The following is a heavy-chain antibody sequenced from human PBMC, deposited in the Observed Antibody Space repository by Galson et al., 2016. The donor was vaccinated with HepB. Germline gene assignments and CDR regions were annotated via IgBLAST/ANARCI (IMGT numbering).Heavy chain of an antibody. Sequence: SLRLSCATSGFTFVDYTTSWVRQAPGKGLEWVSSISGSTNYADSVKGRFTISRDDSQNTVYLQMNSLTAEDTALYYCAKVQILITAVTPYYFDDWGQGTLVIVSS. CDR1: GFTFVDYT. D-gene: IGHD1-14*01. CDR2: ISGST. CDR3: AKVQILITAVTPYYFDD. J-gene: IGHJ4*02. V-gene: IGHV3-23*01.